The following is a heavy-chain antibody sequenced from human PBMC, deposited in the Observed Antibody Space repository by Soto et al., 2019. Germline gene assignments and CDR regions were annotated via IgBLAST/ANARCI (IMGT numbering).Heavy chain of an antibody. Sequence: QVQLVESGGGVVQPGRSLRLSCAASGFTFSSYGMHWVRQAPGKGLEWVAVIWYDGSNKYYADSVKGRFTISRDNSKNTLYLQRITLRAEDTAVYYCARERRASYYPYDAFDIWCQGTMVTVS. CDR2: IWYDGSNK. J-gene: IGHJ3*02. V-gene: IGHV3-33*01. CDR3: ARERRASYYPYDAFDI. D-gene: IGHD1-26*01. CDR1: GFTFSSYG.